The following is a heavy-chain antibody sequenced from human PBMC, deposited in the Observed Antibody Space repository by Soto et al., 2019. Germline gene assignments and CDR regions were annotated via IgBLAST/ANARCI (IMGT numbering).Heavy chain of an antibody. Sequence: EVQLVESGGGLVEPGGSLRLSCAASGFTFSNTWMSWVRQAPGKGLEWVGRIKSKTDGETTDYVAPVKGRFTLSRDDSTNALDLQMSSLKAEVSTVYYCTTVRDSSACIDCWGQGNLVTVSS. V-gene: IGHV3-15*01. J-gene: IGHJ4*02. CDR3: TTVRDSSACIDC. CDR1: GFTFSNTW. D-gene: IGHD6-25*01. CDR2: IKSKTDGETT.